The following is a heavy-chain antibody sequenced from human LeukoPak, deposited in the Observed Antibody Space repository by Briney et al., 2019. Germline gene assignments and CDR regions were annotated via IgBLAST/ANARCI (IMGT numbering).Heavy chain of an antibody. Sequence: ASVKVSCKASGYTFTNHYMHWVRQAPGQRLECMGWTHPNSDGTNYAQKFQGRVTMTRDTSTNTAYMELRSLRSDDTAIYYCARGGSTVFGVLNGWGQGTLVTVSS. V-gene: IGHV1-2*02. J-gene: IGHJ4*02. CDR1: GYTFTNHY. D-gene: IGHD3-3*01. CDR3: ARGGSTVFGVLNG. CDR2: THPNSDGT.